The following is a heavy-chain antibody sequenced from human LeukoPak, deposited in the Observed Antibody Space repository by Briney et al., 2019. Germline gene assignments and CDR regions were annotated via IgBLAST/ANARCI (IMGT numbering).Heavy chain of an antibody. D-gene: IGHD6-13*01. J-gene: IGHJ5*02. V-gene: IGHV1-46*01. CDR1: GYTFTSYG. CDR2: INPSGGST. CDR3: ARGGKAGTQLGGWFDP. Sequence: ASVKVSCKASGYTFTSYGTSWVRQAPGQGLEWMGIINPSGGSTSYAQKFQGRVTMTRDTSTSTVYMELSSLRSEDTAVYYCARGGKAGTQLGGWFDPWGQGTLVTVSS.